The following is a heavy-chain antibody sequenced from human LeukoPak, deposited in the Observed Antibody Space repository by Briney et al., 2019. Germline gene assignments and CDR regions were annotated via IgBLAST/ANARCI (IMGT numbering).Heavy chain of an antibody. CDR2: IIPIFGTA. CDR1: GGTFSSYA. D-gene: IGHD3-22*01. Sequence: GASVKVSCKASGGTFSSYAISWVRQAPGQGLEWMGGIIPIFGTANYAQKFQGRVTITTDESTSTAYMELSSLRSEDTAVYYCARDDYDSRGGAFDIWGQGTMVTVSS. J-gene: IGHJ3*02. V-gene: IGHV1-69*05. CDR3: ARDDYDSRGGAFDI.